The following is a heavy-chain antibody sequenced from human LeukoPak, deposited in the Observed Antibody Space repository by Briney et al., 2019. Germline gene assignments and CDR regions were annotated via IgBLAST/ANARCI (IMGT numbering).Heavy chain of an antibody. CDR1: GFTFSSYA. CDR2: ITSDGTST. Sequence: GGSLRLSCAASGFTFSSYAMHWVRQAPGKGLEYVSIITSDGTSTYYANSVKVRFTISRDNSKNTLYLQMGSLRAEDMAVYYCARAYNYGLDYWGQGTLVTVSS. D-gene: IGHD5-18*01. V-gene: IGHV3-64*01. J-gene: IGHJ4*02. CDR3: ARAYNYGLDY.